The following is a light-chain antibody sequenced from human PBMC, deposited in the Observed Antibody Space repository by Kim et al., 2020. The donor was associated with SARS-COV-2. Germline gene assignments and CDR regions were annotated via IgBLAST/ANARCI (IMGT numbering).Light chain of an antibody. CDR2: GKN. V-gene: IGLV3-19*01. J-gene: IGLJ3*02. CDR3: NSRDSSGNHLGV. Sequence: LGQTVRSTCKGDSLRSYYASWYQQKPGQAAVLVIYGKNNRPSGIPDRCSGSSSGNTASLTITGAQAGDEADYYCNSRDSSGNHLGVFGGGTQLTVL. CDR1: SLRSYY.